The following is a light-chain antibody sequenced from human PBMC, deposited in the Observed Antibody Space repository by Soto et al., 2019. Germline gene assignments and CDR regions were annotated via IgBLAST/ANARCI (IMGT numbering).Light chain of an antibody. Sequence: QSVLTQPPSVSGAPGQRVTISCTGSSSNIGAGYDVHWYQHLPGTAPKLLIYGNTNRPSGVPDRFSGSRSGTTASLAITGLRPDDEADYSCQSSDTRLSGYVFATGTKLTVL. CDR3: QSSDTRLSGYV. J-gene: IGLJ1*01. CDR2: GNT. CDR1: SSNIGAGYD. V-gene: IGLV1-40*01.